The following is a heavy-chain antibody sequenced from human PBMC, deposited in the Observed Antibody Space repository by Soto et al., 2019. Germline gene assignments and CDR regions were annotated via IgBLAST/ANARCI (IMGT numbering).Heavy chain of an antibody. J-gene: IGHJ5*02. V-gene: IGHV4-39*01. Sequence: SETLSLTCTVSGGSISSSSYYWGWIRQPPGKGLEWIGTIYYSGATYYNPSLKSRVTISVDTSKNEFSLNLRSVTAADTAVYYCARCSDFWSGYPWFDPWGQGTLVTVSS. D-gene: IGHD3-3*01. CDR3: ARCSDFWSGYPWFDP. CDR2: IYYSGAT. CDR1: GGSISSSSYY.